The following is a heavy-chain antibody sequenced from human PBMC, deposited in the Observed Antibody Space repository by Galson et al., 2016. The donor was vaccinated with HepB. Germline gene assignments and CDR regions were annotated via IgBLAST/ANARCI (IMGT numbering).Heavy chain of an antibody. D-gene: IGHD5-12*01. CDR1: GGAYTKNL. V-gene: IGHV1-69*13. J-gene: IGHJ6*02. Sequence: SVKVSCKVSGGAYTKNLISWVRQAPGQGLQWMGGIVPKFGTANYAQKFQGRVTITADDSTRTVYMELGSLRSEDTALYYCASGGVAMIDTLFYSMDVWGQGTTVTVTS. CDR3: ASGGVAMIDTLFYSMDV. CDR2: IVPKFGTA.